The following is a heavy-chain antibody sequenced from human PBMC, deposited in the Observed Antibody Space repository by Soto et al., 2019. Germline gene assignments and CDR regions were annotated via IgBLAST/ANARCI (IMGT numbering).Heavy chain of an antibody. J-gene: IGHJ4*02. Sequence: QVQLVQSGADVEKPGSSVTVSCKASGGTFSCYTILWVRPAPVQGLEWMGRITDILGIAHYAQKFQGRITITADKSTSTAYMELGRLRSEATAVYYFASHSGNYSNDYWGPGTLVTVAS. CDR2: ITDILGIA. D-gene: IGHD3-10*01. CDR3: ASHSGNYSNDY. V-gene: IGHV1-69*02. CDR1: GGTFSCYT.